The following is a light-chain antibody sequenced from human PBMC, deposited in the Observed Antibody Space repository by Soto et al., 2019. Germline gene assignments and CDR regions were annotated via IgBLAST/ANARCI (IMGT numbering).Light chain of an antibody. CDR1: QSVSSSY. CDR3: QQYGSSSIT. V-gene: IGKV3-20*01. J-gene: IGKJ5*01. Sequence: EIVLTQSPGTLSLSPGERATLSCRASQSVSSSYLAWYQQRPGQAPRLLIYAASIRSTDIPDRFSGRGSGTDFTLTISRLEPEDFAVFYCQQYGSSSITFGQGTRLEIK. CDR2: AAS.